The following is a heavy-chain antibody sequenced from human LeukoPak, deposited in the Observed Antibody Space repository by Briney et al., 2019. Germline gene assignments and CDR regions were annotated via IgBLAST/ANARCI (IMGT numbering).Heavy chain of an antibody. Sequence: GGSLRLSCAASGFTFSSYSMSWVRQAPGKGLEWVSYISSSSTIYYADSVKGRFTISRDNAKNSLYLQMNSLRDEDTAVYYCARIPYYFDYWGQGTLVTVSS. CDR3: ARIPYYFDY. V-gene: IGHV3-48*02. J-gene: IGHJ4*02. CDR2: ISSSSTI. CDR1: GFTFSSYS.